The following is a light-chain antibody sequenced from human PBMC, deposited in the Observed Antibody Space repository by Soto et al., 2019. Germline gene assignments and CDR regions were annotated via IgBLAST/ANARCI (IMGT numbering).Light chain of an antibody. CDR2: AAS. CDR3: QQGNSFPWT. J-gene: IGKJ1*01. CDR1: QDISRW. Sequence: DIQMTQSPSSVSASVGDRVTITCRASQDISRWLAWYQQKPGKAPNLLIYAASSLQSGVPSRFSGSGSGTDFTLTISSLQPEDFATYYCQQGNSFPWTFGQGTKVEIK. V-gene: IGKV1-12*01.